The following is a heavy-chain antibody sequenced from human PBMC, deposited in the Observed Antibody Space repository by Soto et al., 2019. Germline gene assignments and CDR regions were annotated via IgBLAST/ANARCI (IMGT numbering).Heavy chain of an antibody. Sequence: QVQLVQSGAEVKKPGASVKVSCKASGYTFTSYGISWVRQAPGQGLEWMGWISANNGNTNYAQKHQGRVTMTTHTSTSTACMELRSLRSDDTAVYYCARDRGSYALDYWGQGTLVTVSS. J-gene: IGHJ4*02. CDR2: ISANNGNT. CDR1: GYTFTSYG. V-gene: IGHV1-18*01. CDR3: ARDRGSYALDY. D-gene: IGHD1-26*01.